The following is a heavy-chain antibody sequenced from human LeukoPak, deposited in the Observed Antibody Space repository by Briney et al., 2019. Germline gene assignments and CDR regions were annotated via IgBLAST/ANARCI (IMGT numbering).Heavy chain of an antibody. D-gene: IGHD2-2*02. CDR3: ARTLFYCSSTSCYRERSWIDI. CDR2: MYAGGST. J-gene: IGHJ3*02. Sequence: GGSLRLSCAASGFTVSSKFMRWVRQAPGKGLEWVSVMYAGGSTYYADSVKGRFTISRDTSKNTLHLQMNSLRVEDTAVYYCARTLFYCSSTSCYRERSWIDIWGQGTMVTVSS. CDR1: GFTVSSKF. V-gene: IGHV3-66*01.